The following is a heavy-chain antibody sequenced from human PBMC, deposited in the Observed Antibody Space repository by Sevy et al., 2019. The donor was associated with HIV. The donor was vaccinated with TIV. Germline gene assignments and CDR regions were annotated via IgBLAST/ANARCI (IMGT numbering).Heavy chain of an antibody. Sequence: GGSLRLSCAASGFTFSSYSMNWVRQAPGKGLEWVSSISSSSSYIYYADSVKGRFTISRDNAKNSLYLQMNSLRAEDTAVYYCARDLADYYDSSGYYYVSSWFDPWGQGTLVTVSS. V-gene: IGHV3-21*01. CDR1: GFTFSSYS. D-gene: IGHD3-22*01. J-gene: IGHJ5*02. CDR2: ISSSSSYI. CDR3: ARDLADYYDSSGYYYVSSWFDP.